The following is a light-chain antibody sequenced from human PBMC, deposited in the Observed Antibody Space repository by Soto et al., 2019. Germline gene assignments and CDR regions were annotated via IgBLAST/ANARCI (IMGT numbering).Light chain of an antibody. J-gene: IGLJ2*01. V-gene: IGLV2-11*01. CDR3: FSYAGTYAP. CDR1: SSDVADYNY. CDR2: DVS. Sequence: QSALTQPRSVSGSPGQSVTISCTGTSSDVADYNYVSWYQQHPGNAPKLIIYDVSKRPSGVPDRFSGSKSGNTASLTISGLQAEDEADYFCFSYAGTYAPFGGGTKLTVL.